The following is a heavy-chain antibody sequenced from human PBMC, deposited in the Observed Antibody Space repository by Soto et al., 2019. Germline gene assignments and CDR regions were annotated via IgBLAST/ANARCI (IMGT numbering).Heavy chain of an antibody. J-gene: IGHJ5*02. CDR3: ARVITMVRGVIRFDP. CDR1: GGSFSGYY. CDR2: INHSGST. Sequence: SETLSLTCAVYGGSFSGYYWSWIRQPPGKGLEWIGEINHSGSTNYNPSLKSRVTISVDTSKNQFSLKLSSVTAADTAVYYCARVITMVRGVIRFDPWGQGTLVTVSS. D-gene: IGHD3-10*01. V-gene: IGHV4-34*01.